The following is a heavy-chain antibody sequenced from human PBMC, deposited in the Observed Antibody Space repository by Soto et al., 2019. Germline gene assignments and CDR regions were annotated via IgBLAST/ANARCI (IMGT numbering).Heavy chain of an antibody. CDR3: ARAPRGAAPYYYYGMDV. D-gene: IGHD6-6*01. J-gene: IGHJ6*02. V-gene: IGHV1-2*02. CDR2: INPNGGGT. Sequence: ASVKVSCKASGYTFTGYYMHWVRQAPGQGLEWMGWINPNGGGTNYAQKFQGRVTMTTDTSTSTAYMELRSLRSDDTAVYYCARAPRGAAPYYYYGMDVWGQGTTVTVSS. CDR1: GYTFTGYY.